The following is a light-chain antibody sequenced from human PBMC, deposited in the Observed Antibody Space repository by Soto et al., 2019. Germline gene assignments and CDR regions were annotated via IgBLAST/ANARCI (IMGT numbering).Light chain of an antibody. Sequence: QSALTQPPSVSGSPGHSFTSSCPGTTSDVGSYNRVSWYQQPPGTAPKLIIYEVSNRPSGVPDRFFGSKSGNTASLTISGLQAEDEADYYCSSFTSSNTWVFGGGTKVTVL. V-gene: IGLV2-18*02. J-gene: IGLJ3*02. CDR2: EVS. CDR3: SSFTSSNTWV. CDR1: TSDVGSYNR.